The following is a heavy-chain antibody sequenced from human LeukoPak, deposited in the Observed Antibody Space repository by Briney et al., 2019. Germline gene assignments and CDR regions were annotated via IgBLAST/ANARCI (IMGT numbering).Heavy chain of an antibody. V-gene: IGHV3-48*02. D-gene: IGHD3-22*01. CDR2: IGNSGSTT. CDR3: ARARGYDTSDFDI. Sequence: GGSLRLSCAASGFSFSNCKMNWVRQAPGKGLEWVSNIGNSGSTTYYADSVKGRFTISRDNAKNSLYLQMRSLRDEDTAVYYCARARGYDTSDFDIWGQGTMVTVSS. CDR1: GFSFSNCK. J-gene: IGHJ3*02.